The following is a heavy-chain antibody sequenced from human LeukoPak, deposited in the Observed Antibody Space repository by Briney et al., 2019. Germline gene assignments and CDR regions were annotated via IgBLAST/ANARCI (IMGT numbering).Heavy chain of an antibody. CDR1: GGSIGSGGYY. CDR2: IYYSGST. D-gene: IGHD6-6*01. CDR3: ARTPRGSSSGVDY. Sequence: PSETLSLTCTVSGGSIGSGGYYWSWIRQHPGKGLEWIGYIYYSGSTYYNPSLKSRVTISVDTSKNQFSLKLSSVTAADTAVYYCARTPRGSSSGVDYWGQGTLVTVSS. V-gene: IGHV4-31*03. J-gene: IGHJ4*02.